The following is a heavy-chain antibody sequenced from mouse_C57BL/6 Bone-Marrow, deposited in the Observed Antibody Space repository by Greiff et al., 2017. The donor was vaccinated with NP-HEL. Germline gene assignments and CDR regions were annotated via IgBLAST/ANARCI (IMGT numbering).Heavy chain of an antibody. CDR2: FYPGSGSI. J-gene: IGHJ3*01. V-gene: IGHV1-62-2*01. Sequence: VKLQESGAELVKPGASVKLSCKASGYTFTEYTIHWVKQRSGQGLEWIGWFYPGSGSIKYNEKFKDKATLTADKSSSTVYMELSRLTSEDSAVYFCARHERRRYYGNYWFAYWGQGTLVTVSA. D-gene: IGHD2-1*01. CDR1: GYTFTEYT. CDR3: ARHERRRYYGNYWFAY.